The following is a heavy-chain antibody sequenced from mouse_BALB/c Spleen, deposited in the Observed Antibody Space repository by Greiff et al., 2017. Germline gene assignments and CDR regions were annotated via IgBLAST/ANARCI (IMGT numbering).Heavy chain of an antibody. J-gene: IGHJ4*01. V-gene: IGHV3-2*02. CDR2: ISYSGST. CDR1: GYSITSDYA. CDR3: ARWGHYYAMDY. Sequence: EVQLVESGPGLVKPSQSLSLTCTVTGYSITSDYAWNWIRQFPGNKLEWMGYISYSGSTSYNPSLKSRISITRDTSKNQFFLQLNSVTTEDTATYYCARWGHYYAMDYWGQGTSVTVSS.